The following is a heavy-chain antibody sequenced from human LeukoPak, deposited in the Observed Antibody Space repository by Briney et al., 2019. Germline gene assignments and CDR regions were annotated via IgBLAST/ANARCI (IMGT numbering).Heavy chain of an antibody. D-gene: IGHD3-16*01. Sequence: SXRLSCAASGFTFDDYAMHWVRQAPGKGLEWVSGISWNSGSICYADSVKGRFTISRDNAKNSLYLQMNSLRAEDTALYYCAKDINYETSQGMDVWGQGTTVTVSS. J-gene: IGHJ6*02. V-gene: IGHV3-9*01. CDR1: GFTFDDYA. CDR3: AKDINYETSQGMDV. CDR2: ISWNSGSI.